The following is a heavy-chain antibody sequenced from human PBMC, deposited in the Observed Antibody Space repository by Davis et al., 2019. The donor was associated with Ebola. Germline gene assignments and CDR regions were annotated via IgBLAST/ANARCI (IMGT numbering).Heavy chain of an antibody. V-gene: IGHV2-5*02. D-gene: IGHD6-19*01. Sequence: SGPTLVKPTQTLTLTCTFSGFSLSTSGVGVGWIRQPPGKALEWLALIYWDDDKRYSPSLKSRLTITKDTSKNQVVLTMTNMDPVDTATYYCAHSGRQQLVKEYSSGWYYFDYWGQGTLVTVSS. J-gene: IGHJ4*02. CDR3: AHSGRQQLVKEYSSGWYYFDY. CDR2: IYWDDDK. CDR1: GFSLSTSGVG.